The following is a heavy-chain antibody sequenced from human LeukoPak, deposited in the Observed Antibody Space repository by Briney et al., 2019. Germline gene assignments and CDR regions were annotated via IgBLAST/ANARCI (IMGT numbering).Heavy chain of an antibody. V-gene: IGHV3-48*01. Sequence: GGSLRLSCAASGFTFSSYGMTWVRQAPGKGLEWVSYISSSSSTIYYADSVKGRFTISRDNSKNTLYLQMNSLRAEDTAVYYCANLRKSLWIPEFDYWGQGTLVTVSS. CDR3: ANLRKSLWIPEFDY. CDR2: ISSSSSTI. J-gene: IGHJ4*02. D-gene: IGHD1-1*01. CDR1: GFTFSSYG.